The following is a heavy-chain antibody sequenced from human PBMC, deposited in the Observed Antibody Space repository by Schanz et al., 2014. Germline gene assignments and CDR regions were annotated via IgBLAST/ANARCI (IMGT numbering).Heavy chain of an antibody. CDR1: GFTFSSYG. V-gene: IGHV3-48*01. CDR3: AKGPYYYYYMDV. CDR2: ISSGGTTT. J-gene: IGHJ6*03. Sequence: EVQLLESGGGLVQPGGSLRLSCAASGFTFSSYGMHWIRQAPGKGPEYVSYISSGGTTTYHSDSVKGRFTISGDSSKYTVYLQMNSLRADDTAVYYCAKGPYYYYYMDVWGNGTTVTVSS.